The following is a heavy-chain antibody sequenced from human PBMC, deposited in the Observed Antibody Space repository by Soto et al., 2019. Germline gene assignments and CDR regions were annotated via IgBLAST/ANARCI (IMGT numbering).Heavy chain of an antibody. CDR3: AKGRFTMIVVVTNYYFDY. J-gene: IGHJ4*02. CDR1: GFTFSSYA. Sequence: GGSLRLSCAASGFTFSSYAMSWVRQAPGKGLEWVSAISGSGGSTYYADSVKGRFTISRDNSKNTLYLQMNSLRAEDTAVYYCAKGRFTMIVVVTNYYFDYWGQGTLVTVST. CDR2: ISGSGGST. V-gene: IGHV3-23*01. D-gene: IGHD3-22*01.